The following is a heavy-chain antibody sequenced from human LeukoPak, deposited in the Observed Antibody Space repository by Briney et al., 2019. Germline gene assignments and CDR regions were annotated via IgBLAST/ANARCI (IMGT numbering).Heavy chain of an antibody. V-gene: IGHV4-4*09. CDR3: TRRAPTSYGHYLDS. Sequence: SETLSHTCTVSGGSIISYYWSWIRKPPGKGLEWIGYIHTNGRTNYSPSLKSRVTMSVDSSKNQLSLMLSSVTAADTAVYYCTRRAPTSYGHYLDSWGQGTLVTVSS. D-gene: IGHD3-10*01. J-gene: IGHJ4*02. CDR2: IHTNGRT. CDR1: GGSIISYY.